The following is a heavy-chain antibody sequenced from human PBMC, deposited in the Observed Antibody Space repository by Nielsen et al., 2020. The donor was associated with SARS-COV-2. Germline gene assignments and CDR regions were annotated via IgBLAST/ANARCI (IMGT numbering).Heavy chain of an antibody. Sequence: GESLKISCAASGFTFSDYYMSWIRQAPGKGLEWVSVIYSGGSTYYADSVKGRFTISRDNSKNTLYLQMNSLRAEDTAVYYCARLDSSGYYWHFDYWGQGTLVTVSS. V-gene: IGHV3-53*01. CDR1: GFTFSDYY. CDR3: ARLDSSGYYWHFDY. D-gene: IGHD3-22*01. CDR2: IYSGGST. J-gene: IGHJ4*02.